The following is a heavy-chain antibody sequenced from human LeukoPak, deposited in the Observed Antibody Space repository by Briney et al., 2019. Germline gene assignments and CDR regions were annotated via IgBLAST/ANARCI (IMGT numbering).Heavy chain of an antibody. V-gene: IGHV4-61*02. CDR3: ARDYYDGFDP. CDR2: IYTSGST. Sequence: PSETLSLTCTVSGGSISSSSYYWSWIRQPAGKGLEWIGRIYTSGSTNYNPSLKSRVTMSVDTSKNQFSLKLSSVTAADTAVYYCARDYYDGFDPWGQGTLVTVSS. J-gene: IGHJ5*02. D-gene: IGHD3-22*01. CDR1: GGSISSSSYY.